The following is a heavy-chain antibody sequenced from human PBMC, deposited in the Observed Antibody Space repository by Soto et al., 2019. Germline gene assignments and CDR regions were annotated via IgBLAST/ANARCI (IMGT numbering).Heavy chain of an antibody. Sequence: GGSLRLSCAASGFTFSGSAMHWVRQASGKGLEWVGRIRSKANSYATAYAASVKGRFTISRDDSKNTAYLQMNSLKTEDTAVYYWTRLWVGRGSYYGVDYYYYGMDVWGQGTTVTVSS. CDR1: GFTFSGSA. D-gene: IGHD1-26*01. J-gene: IGHJ6*02. V-gene: IGHV3-73*01. CDR2: IRSKANSYAT. CDR3: TRLWVGRGSYYGVDYYYYGMDV.